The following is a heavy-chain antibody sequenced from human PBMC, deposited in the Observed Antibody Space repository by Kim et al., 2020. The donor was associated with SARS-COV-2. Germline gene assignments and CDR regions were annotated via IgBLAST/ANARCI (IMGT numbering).Heavy chain of an antibody. D-gene: IGHD3-10*01. Sequence: SETLSLTCTVSGGSVSSGSYYWSWIRQPPGKGLEWIGYIYYSGSTNYNPSLKSRVTISVDTSKNQFSLKLSSVTAADTAVYYCARGGALLWFWESCMDVWGQGTTVTVSS. CDR3: ARGGALLWFWESCMDV. V-gene: IGHV4-61*01. CDR1: GGSVSSGSYY. CDR2: IYYSGST. J-gene: IGHJ6*02.